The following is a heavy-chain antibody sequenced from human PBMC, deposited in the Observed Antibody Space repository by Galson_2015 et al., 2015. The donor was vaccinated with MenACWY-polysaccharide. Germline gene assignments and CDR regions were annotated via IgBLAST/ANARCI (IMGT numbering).Heavy chain of an antibody. CDR3: ARVPPGFGENFDY. V-gene: IGHV3-21*01. CDR2: ISSRSSFI. CDR1: GFIFSNYN. D-gene: IGHD3-10*01. J-gene: IGHJ4*02. Sequence: SLRLSCAASGFIFSNYNMHWVRQAPGKGLEWVSSISSRSSFIYYADSMKGRFTISRDNAKNSVYLQMNSLRCEDTALYYCARVPPGFGENFDYWGQGTLVTVSS.